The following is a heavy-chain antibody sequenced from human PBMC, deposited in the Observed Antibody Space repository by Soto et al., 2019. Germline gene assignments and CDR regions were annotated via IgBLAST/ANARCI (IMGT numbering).Heavy chain of an antibody. CDR3: ARGGGYDSFDF. Sequence: TLSLTCAFSGASISSGDSYWSWIRQRPGKGLEWIGYIFHTGSTYYNPSLKSRVTISLDSSKNQFSLSLSSMTAADKAVYYCARGGGYDSFDFWGQGIQVTVSS. CDR2: IFHTGST. J-gene: IGHJ4*02. D-gene: IGHD2-15*01. V-gene: IGHV4-30-4*01. CDR1: GASISSGDSY.